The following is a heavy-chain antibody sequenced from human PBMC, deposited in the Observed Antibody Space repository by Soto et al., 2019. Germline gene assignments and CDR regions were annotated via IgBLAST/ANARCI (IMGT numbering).Heavy chain of an antibody. Sequence: QVQLVESGGGVVQPGRSLRLSCAASGFTFSSYGMHWVRQAPGKGLEWVAVISYDGSNKYYADSVKGRFTISRDNSKNTLYVQMNSLRAEVTAVYYCAKDPNDDILTGYYRFGGYWGQGTLVTVSS. CDR2: ISYDGSNK. CDR1: GFTFSSYG. D-gene: IGHD3-9*01. CDR3: AKDPNDDILTGYYRFGGY. J-gene: IGHJ4*02. V-gene: IGHV3-30*18.